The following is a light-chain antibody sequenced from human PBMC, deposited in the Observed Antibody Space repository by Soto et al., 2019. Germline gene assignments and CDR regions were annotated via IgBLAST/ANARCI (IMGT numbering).Light chain of an antibody. CDR3: SSYTSTNFVI. V-gene: IGLV2-14*01. Sequence: QSALTQPASVSGSPGQSITISCSGSSSDIGDYKYVSWYKQHPGKAPKLMIYDVSNRPSGVSNRFSGSKSGNTASLIISGLQAEDEADYYCSSYTSTNFVIFGGGTKLTVL. J-gene: IGLJ2*01. CDR1: SSDIGDYKY. CDR2: DVS.